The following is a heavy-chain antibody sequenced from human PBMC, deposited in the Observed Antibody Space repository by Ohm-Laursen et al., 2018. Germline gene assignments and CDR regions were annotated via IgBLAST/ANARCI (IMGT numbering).Heavy chain of an antibody. J-gene: IGHJ4*02. CDR3: ASARDYRGWFDY. Sequence: SLRLSCAASGFTFSDYYMSWIRQAPGKGLEWVSYISSSGSTIYYADSVKGRFTISRDNAKNSLYLQMNSLRSEDTAVYYCASARDYRGWFDYWGQGTLVTVSS. CDR2: ISSSGSTI. V-gene: IGHV3-11*01. CDR1: GFTFSDYY. D-gene: IGHD4-17*01.